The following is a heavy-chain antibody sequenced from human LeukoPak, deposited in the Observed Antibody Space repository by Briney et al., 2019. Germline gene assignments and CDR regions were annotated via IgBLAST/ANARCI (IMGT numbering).Heavy chain of an antibody. CDR2: ISGSGAST. V-gene: IGHV3-23*01. CDR3: ASVSSGYYGVFEY. J-gene: IGHJ4*02. D-gene: IGHD3-22*01. CDR1: GFTFSSHA. Sequence: GGSLRLSCAASGFTFSSHAMSWVRQAPGKGLEWVAAISGSGASTYKADSVKGRFTISRDNSKNTLYLQMSSLRVEDTAVYYCASVSSGYYGVFEYWSQGTLVTVSS.